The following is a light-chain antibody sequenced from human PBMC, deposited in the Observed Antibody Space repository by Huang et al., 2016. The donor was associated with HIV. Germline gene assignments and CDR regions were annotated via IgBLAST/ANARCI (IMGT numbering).Light chain of an antibody. CDR1: QSVFNY. CDR3: QQRSAWPRT. J-gene: IGKJ2*01. Sequence: EIVLTQSPATLSLSPGESATLSCRTSQSVFNYLAWYQHRPGQAPRLLIYEASNRATGVAARFSGSGSGTDFALTISSLEPEDFAVYFCQQRSAWPRTFGQGTKLEI. V-gene: IGKV3-11*01. CDR2: EAS.